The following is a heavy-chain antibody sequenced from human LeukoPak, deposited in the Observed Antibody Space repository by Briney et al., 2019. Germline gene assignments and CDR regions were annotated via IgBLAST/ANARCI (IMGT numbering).Heavy chain of an antibody. CDR2: IRYDGSNK. CDR1: GFTFSSYG. D-gene: IGHD3-9*01. Sequence: GGSLRLSCAASGFTFSSYGMHWVRQAPGKGLEWVAFIRYDGSNKYYADSVKGRFTISRDNSKSTLYLQMGSLRAEDMAVYYCARGDYDILTGYPDAFDIWGQGTMVTVSS. CDR3: ARGDYDILTGYPDAFDI. J-gene: IGHJ3*02. V-gene: IGHV3-30*02.